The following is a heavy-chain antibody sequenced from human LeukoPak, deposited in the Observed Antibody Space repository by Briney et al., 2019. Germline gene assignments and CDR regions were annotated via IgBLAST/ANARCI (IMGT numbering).Heavy chain of an antibody. Sequence: GASVKVSCKASGYTFTNYDINWVRQATGQGLEWMEWMNPSSGNTGYSHKFQGRITMTRNTSTSTAYMELSSLRSEDTAVYYCARLDRGSYSEYWGQGTLVTVSS. CDR3: ARLDRGSYSEY. CDR2: MNPSSGNT. V-gene: IGHV1-8*01. J-gene: IGHJ4*02. D-gene: IGHD3-16*01. CDR1: GYTFTNYD.